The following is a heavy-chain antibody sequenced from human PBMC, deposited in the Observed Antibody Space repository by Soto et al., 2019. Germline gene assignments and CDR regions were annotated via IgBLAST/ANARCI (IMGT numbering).Heavy chain of an antibody. CDR2: IYYSGST. CDR1: GGSISRGGYY. D-gene: IGHD3-10*01. Sequence: PSETRSLTCTVSGGSISRGGYYGSWIRQHPGKGLEWIGYIYYSGSTYYNPSLKSRVTISIDTSKNQFSLKLTSVTAADTAVYYCARVEDLRVRRTYNWFDPWGQGTLVT. J-gene: IGHJ5*02. V-gene: IGHV4-31*03. CDR3: ARVEDLRVRRTYNWFDP.